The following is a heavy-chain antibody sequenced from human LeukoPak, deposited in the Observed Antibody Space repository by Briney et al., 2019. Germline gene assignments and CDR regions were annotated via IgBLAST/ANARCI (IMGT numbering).Heavy chain of an antibody. CDR1: GYTFTCYD. CDR3: ARGRGALGATHIDY. J-gene: IGHJ4*02. CDR2: MNPNSGNT. V-gene: IGHV1-8*01. Sequence: ASVKVSCKASGYTFTCYDINWVRQATGQGLEWMGWMNPNSGNTGYAQKFQGRVTMTRNTSISTAYMELSSLRSEDTAVYYCARGRGALGATHIDYWGQGTLVTVSS. D-gene: IGHD1-26*01.